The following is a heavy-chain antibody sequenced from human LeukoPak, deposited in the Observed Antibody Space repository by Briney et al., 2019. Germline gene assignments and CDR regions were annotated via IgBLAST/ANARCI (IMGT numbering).Heavy chain of an antibody. V-gene: IGHV3-23*01. D-gene: IGHD2-2*02. J-gene: IGHJ4*02. CDR2: ISGSGGST. CDR3: AKPFWGSGCRGTSCYIPFDY. Sequence: PGGSLRLSCAASGFTFSSYAMSWVRQAPWKGLEWVSAISGSGGSTYYADSVKGRFTISRDNSKNTLYLQMNSLRAEDTAVYYCAKPFWGSGCRGTSCYIPFDYWGQGTLVTVSS. CDR1: GFTFSSYA.